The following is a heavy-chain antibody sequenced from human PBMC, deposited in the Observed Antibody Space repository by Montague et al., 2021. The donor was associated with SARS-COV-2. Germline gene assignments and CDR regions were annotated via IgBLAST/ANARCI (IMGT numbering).Heavy chain of an antibody. CDR1: GGSISISNW. J-gene: IGHJ4*02. CDR2: ISESGRT. D-gene: IGHD4-23*01. Sequence: SETLSLTCAVSGGSISISNWWSWVRQPLGKGLEWIGEISESGRTNYNPSLESRVTISVDKSKKHFSLNLSSVTAADTAVYYCARVGGYVNSPPLWGQGTLVTVSS. V-gene: IGHV4-4*02. CDR3: ARVGGYVNSPPL.